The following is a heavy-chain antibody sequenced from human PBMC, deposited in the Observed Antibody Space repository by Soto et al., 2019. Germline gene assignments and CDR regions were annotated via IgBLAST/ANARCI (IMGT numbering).Heavy chain of an antibody. J-gene: IGHJ2*01. CDR1: GGTFSSYA. V-gene: IGHV1-69*01. CDR3: ARRSWVSRRRKNWYFDL. D-gene: IGHD1-26*01. Sequence: QVQLVQSGAEVKKPGSSVKVSCKASGGTFSSYAISWVRQAPGQGLEWMGGIIPIFGTANYAQKFQGRVTITADESTRTAYMELSSLRSEDTAVYYCARRSWVSRRRKNWYFDLWGRGTLVTVSS. CDR2: IIPIFGTA.